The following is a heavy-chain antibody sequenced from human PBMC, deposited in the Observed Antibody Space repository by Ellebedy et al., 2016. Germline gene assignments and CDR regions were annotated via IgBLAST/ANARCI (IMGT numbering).Heavy chain of an antibody. J-gene: IGHJ1*01. D-gene: IGHD2-15*01. V-gene: IGHV1-8*01. CDR1: GYTFTSND. CDR2: MNPNSGNT. Sequence: ASVKVSCXASGYTFTSNDINWVRQATGQGLEWMGWMNPNSGNTGYPQKFQGRVTMTRNTSISTAYMELSSLRSEDTAVYYCARGGDIGEYFQQWGQGTLLTVSS. CDR3: ARGGDIGEYFQQ.